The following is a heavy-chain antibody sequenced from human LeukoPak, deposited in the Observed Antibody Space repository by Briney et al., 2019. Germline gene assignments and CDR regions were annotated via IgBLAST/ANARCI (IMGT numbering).Heavy chain of an antibody. V-gene: IGHV3-33*08. D-gene: IGHD3-22*01. J-gene: IGHJ3*02. CDR3: ARGNVYYYDSSGPTLGDAFDI. CDR1: GFTFSSYN. Sequence: PGGSLRLSCAASGFTFSSYNMNWVRQAPGKGLEWVAVIWYDGSNKYYADSVKGRFTISRDNSKNTLYLQMNSLRAEDTAVYYCARGNVYYYDSSGPTLGDAFDIWSQGTMVTVSS. CDR2: IWYDGSNK.